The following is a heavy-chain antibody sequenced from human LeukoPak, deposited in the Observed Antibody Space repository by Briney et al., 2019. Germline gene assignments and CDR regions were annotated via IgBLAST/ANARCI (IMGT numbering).Heavy chain of an antibody. CDR1: GFTFSSYS. D-gene: IGHD2-8*01. CDR3: AKSDALVYANGAFDY. CDR2: NSGSGGGT. V-gene: IGHV3-23*01. Sequence: GGSLRLSCAASGFTFSSYSMNWVRQAPGKGLEWVSANSGSGGGTYYADSVKGRFTISRDNSKNTLYLQMNSLRAEDTAVYYCAKSDALVYANGAFDYWGQGTLVTVSS. J-gene: IGHJ4*02.